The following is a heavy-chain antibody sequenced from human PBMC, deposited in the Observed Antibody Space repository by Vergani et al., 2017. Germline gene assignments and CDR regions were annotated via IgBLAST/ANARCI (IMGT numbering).Heavy chain of an antibody. J-gene: IGHJ4*02. CDR3: ASFYGGNSGFDY. D-gene: IGHD4-23*01. Sequence: VQLVESGGGLVQPGGSLRLSCAASGFTVSSNYMSWVRQAPGKGLEWIGEINHSGSTNYNPSLKSRVTISVDTSKNQFSLKLSSVTAADTAVYYCASFYGGNSGFDYWGQGTLVTVSS. CDR2: INHSGST. V-gene: IGHV4-34*01. CDR1: GFTVSSNY.